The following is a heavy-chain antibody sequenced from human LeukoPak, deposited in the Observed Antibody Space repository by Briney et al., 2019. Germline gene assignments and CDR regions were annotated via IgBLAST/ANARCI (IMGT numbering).Heavy chain of an antibody. V-gene: IGHV7-4-1*02. CDR1: GYTFTSYA. CDR2: INTNTGNP. J-gene: IGHJ6*02. CDR3: AGTYYDXWSGYXYGXDV. D-gene: IGHD3-3*01. Sequence: ASVRVSCKASGYTFTSYAMDWVRQAPGQWLELMGWINTNTGNPTYAQGFTGRFVFSLDTSVSTAYLQISSLKAEDTAVYYCAGTYYDXWSGYXYGXDVWGQ.